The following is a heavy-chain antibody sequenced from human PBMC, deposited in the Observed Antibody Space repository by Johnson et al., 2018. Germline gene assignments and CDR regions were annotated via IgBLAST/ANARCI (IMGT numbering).Heavy chain of an antibody. J-gene: IGHJ6*03. CDR1: GFTFNSYV. CDR3: GRDLYTKGGVYYYYMDV. D-gene: IGHD3-16*01. V-gene: IGHV3-30*03. CDR2: ISYDGSNK. Sequence: QVQLVESGGGVVQXGRSXRPXCVASGFTFNSYVMHWVRQAPGKGLELVAVISYDGSNKYYADSVKGRFTISRDNSKNTLYLQRNSLGAEDTAGYYCGRDLYTKGGVYYYYMDVWGKGNTVTVSS.